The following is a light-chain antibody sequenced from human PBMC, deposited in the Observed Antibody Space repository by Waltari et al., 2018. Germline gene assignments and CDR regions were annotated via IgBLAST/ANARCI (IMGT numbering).Light chain of an antibody. J-gene: IGKJ2*01. CDR3: QQYGRSWNT. Sequence: EIVLTQSPGTLSLSPGERATLSCRASQSVSGNNLAWYQQKPAQAPRLLIHGASSRATGIPDRFSGSVSGTDFTLTISRLEPEDFAVYYCQQYGRSWNTFGQGTKLEIK. CDR1: QSVSGNN. CDR2: GAS. V-gene: IGKV3-20*01.